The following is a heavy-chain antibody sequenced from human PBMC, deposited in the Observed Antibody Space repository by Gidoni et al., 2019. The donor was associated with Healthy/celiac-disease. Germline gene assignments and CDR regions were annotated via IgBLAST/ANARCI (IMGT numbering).Heavy chain of an antibody. J-gene: IGHJ4*02. CDR3: AKDHIVVVPAAMDY. Sequence: QVQLVESGGGVVQPGRSLRLSCAASGFTFRSYGMHWVRQAPGKGLEWVAVISYDGSNKYYADAVKGRFTISRDNSKNTLYLQMNSLRAEDTAVYYCAKDHIVVVPAAMDYWGQGTLVTVSS. V-gene: IGHV3-30*18. CDR2: ISYDGSNK. D-gene: IGHD2-2*01. CDR1: GFTFRSYG.